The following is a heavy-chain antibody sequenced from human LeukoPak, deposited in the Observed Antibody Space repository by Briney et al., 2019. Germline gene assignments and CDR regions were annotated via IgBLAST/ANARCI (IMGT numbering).Heavy chain of an antibody. CDR3: ARDRGYYDSSGYYSG. CDR2: IIPIFGTA. D-gene: IGHD3-22*01. Sequence: GASVKVSCKASGGTFSSYAISWVRQAPGQGLEWMGGIIPIFGTANYAQKFQGRVTITADESTSTAYMELGSLRSEDTAVYYCARDRGYYDSSGYYSGWGQGTLVTVSS. J-gene: IGHJ4*02. V-gene: IGHV1-69*13. CDR1: GGTFSSYA.